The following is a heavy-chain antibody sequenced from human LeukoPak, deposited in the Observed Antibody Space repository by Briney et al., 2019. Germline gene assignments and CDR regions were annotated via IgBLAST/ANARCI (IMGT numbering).Heavy chain of an antibody. D-gene: IGHD3-22*01. V-gene: IGHV3-23*01. CDR3: ARGMSATSGYLELEY. CDR2: ISGSGGNT. CDR1: GFTFSSYE. Sequence: GGSLRLSCGASGFTFSSYEMNWVRQAPGKGLEWVSAISGSGGNTYSADSVKGRCTISRDNSKKTLFLHMNSLRAEDTAVYYCARGMSATSGYLELEYWGQGTLVTVST. J-gene: IGHJ4*02.